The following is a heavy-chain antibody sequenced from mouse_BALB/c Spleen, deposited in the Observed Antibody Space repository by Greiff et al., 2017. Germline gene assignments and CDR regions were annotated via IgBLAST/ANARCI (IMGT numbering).Heavy chain of an antibody. J-gene: IGHJ1*01. Sequence: VQLQQSGAELVKPGASVKLSCTASGFNIKDTYMHWVKQRPEQGLEWIGRIDPANGNTKYDPKFQGKATITADTSSNTAYLQLSSLTSEDTAVYYCARDYYGSSYGFDVWGAGTTVTVSS. CDR2: IDPANGNT. CDR3: ARDYYGSSYGFDV. D-gene: IGHD1-1*01. CDR1: GFNIKDTY. V-gene: IGHV14-3*02.